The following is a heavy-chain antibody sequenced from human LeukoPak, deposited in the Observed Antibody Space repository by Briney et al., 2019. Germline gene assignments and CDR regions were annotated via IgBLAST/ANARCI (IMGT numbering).Heavy chain of an antibody. CDR3: ARSRYTMILMPKDS. CDR2: ISGSGGRT. Sequence: GGSLRLSCAASGFTFSNYAMNWVRQAPGKGLEWVSGISGSGGRTYYADSVKGRFTISRDNSKITLYLQMNSLRAEDTAVYYCARSRYTMILMPKDSWSQGTLVTVSS. D-gene: IGHD3-22*01. J-gene: IGHJ4*02. CDR1: GFTFSNYA. V-gene: IGHV3-23*01.